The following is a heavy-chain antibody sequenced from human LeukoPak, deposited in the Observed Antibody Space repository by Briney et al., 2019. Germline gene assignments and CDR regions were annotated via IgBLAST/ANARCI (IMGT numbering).Heavy chain of an antibody. CDR3: ARPYCGGDCYTDY. CDR1: GFTASNNY. J-gene: IGHJ4*02. V-gene: IGHV3-66*04. Sequence: GGSLRLSCAASGFTASNNYMTWVRQAPGKGLEWVSVIYGGGSTNYADSVKGRFIISRDNAKNTLYLQMNSLRAEDTALYYCARPYCGGDCYTDYWGQGTLVTVSS. D-gene: IGHD2-21*02. CDR2: IYGGGST.